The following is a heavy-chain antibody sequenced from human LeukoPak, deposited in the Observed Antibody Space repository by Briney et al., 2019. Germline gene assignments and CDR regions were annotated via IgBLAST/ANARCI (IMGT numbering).Heavy chain of an antibody. Sequence: ASVKVSCKASGYTFTSYGISWVRQAPGQGLEWMGWISAYNGNTNYAQKLQGRVTMTTDTSTSTAYMELRSLRSDDTAVYYCARSPIGAVAGTVGYWGQGTLVTVSS. V-gene: IGHV1-18*01. CDR2: ISAYNGNT. D-gene: IGHD6-19*01. CDR1: GYTFTSYG. CDR3: ARSPIGAVAGTVGY. J-gene: IGHJ4*02.